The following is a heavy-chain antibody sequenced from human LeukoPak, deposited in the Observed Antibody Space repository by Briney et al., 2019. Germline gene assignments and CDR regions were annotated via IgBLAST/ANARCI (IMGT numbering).Heavy chain of an antibody. CDR3: ARAAAKTYYYYGMDV. V-gene: IGHV3-53*01. CDR1: GFTVSSNY. D-gene: IGHD2-15*01. Sequence: PGGSLRLSCAASGFTVSSNYMSWVRQAPGKGLEWVSVIYSGGSTYYADSVKGRFTISRDNSKNTLYLQMNSLRAEDTAVYYCARAAAKTYYYYGMDVWGKGTTVTVSS. J-gene: IGHJ6*04. CDR2: IYSGGST.